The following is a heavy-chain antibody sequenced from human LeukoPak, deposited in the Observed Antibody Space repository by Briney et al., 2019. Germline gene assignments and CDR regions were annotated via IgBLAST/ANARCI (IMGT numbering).Heavy chain of an antibody. J-gene: IGHJ3*02. V-gene: IGHV5-51*01. CDR3: ARLLCGGDCYSGDAFDI. CDR2: IFPGYSDT. D-gene: IGHD2-21*02. CDR1: GYSFTSYW. Sequence: GESLKISCKGSGYSFTSYWIGWVRQMPGKGLEVMGVIFPGYSDTRYSQSFPGQVTISADKSLSTAYLQWSSLKASDTAMYYCARLLCGGDCYSGDAFDIWGQGTMVTVSS.